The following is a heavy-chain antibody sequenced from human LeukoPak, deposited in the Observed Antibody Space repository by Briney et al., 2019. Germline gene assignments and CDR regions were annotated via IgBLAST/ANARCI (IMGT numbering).Heavy chain of an antibody. CDR3: ASLGTLRS. V-gene: IGHV4-39*01. Sequence: SETLSLPCTVSGASVSSSSYYWGWIRQPPGKGLEWIGSISYSGTNYNNPSLKSRVSISIDTSKNQFSVKLTSVTAADTAMYYCASLGTLRSWGQGTLVTVSS. D-gene: IGHD7-27*01. J-gene: IGHJ5*02. CDR1: GASVSSSSYY. CDR2: ISYSGTN.